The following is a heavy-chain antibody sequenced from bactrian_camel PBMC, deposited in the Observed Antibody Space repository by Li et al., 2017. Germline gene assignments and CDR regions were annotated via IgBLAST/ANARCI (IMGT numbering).Heavy chain of an antibody. D-gene: IGHD3*01. V-gene: IGHV3S53*01. CDR1: GYTYKPYC. CDR3: AAEPYRAGDVRRRRDVRCAPADYYPY. CDR2: IGDPGTT. J-gene: IGHJ4*01. Sequence: QLVESGGGSAQTGGSLRLSCAYSGYTYKPYCLGWFRQAAGKERGVIATIGDPGTTTYTDSAKGRFTISEDNDKDILFLQMNNLQPEDTAMYFCAAEPYRAGDVRRRRDVRCAPADYYPYWGQGTQVTVS.